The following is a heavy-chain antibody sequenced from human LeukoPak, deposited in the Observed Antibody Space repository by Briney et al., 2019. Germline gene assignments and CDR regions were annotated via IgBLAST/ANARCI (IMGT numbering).Heavy chain of an antibody. V-gene: IGHV1-18*04. CDR2: ISAYNGNT. Sequence: GASVKVSCKASGYTFTSYGISWVRQAPGQGLEWMGWISAYNGNTNYAQKLQGRVTMTTDTSTSTAYMELRSLRSDDTAVYYCARETVVVPAARLLYYYYVMDAWGKGTTVTVSS. D-gene: IGHD2-2*01. CDR3: ARETVVVPAARLLYYYYVMDA. CDR1: GYTFTSYG. J-gene: IGHJ6*04.